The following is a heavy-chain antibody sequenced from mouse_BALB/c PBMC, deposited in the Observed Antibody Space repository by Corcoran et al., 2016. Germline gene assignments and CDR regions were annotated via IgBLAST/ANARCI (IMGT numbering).Heavy chain of an antibody. CDR1: GYTFTHYG. V-gene: IGHV9-1*02. D-gene: IGHD2-14*01. CDR2: INTYTGEP. Sequence: QIKLVQSEPELKQPGETVKISCKASGYTFTHYGMNWVKQVQGKGLKWMGWINTYTGEPSYADDFKGRFAFSLETSARTAYLQINNLKNEDMATYFCARGYRYEFDYWGQGTTLTVSS. J-gene: IGHJ2*01. CDR3: ARGYRYEFDY.